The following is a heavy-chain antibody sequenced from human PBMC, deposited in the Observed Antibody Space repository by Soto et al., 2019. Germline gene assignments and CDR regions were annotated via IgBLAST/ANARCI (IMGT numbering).Heavy chain of an antibody. J-gene: IGHJ5*02. CDR1: GFSLTTSGVG. Sequence: QITLKESGPTLVNPTQTLTLTCTFSGFSLTTSGVGVGWIRQPPGKALEWLALIYWDDDKRYNTFLKNRLTITKDASKNQVVLTMINMDPVDTATYYCAQSVNLYWFGTWGPGALVTVSS. V-gene: IGHV2-5*02. CDR3: AQSVNLYWFGT. CDR2: IYWDDDK.